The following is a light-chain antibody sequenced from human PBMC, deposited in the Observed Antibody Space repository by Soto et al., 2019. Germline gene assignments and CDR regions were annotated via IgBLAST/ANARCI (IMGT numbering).Light chain of an antibody. J-gene: IGLJ3*02. Sequence: QSALTQPASVSGSPGQSITISCTGTSSDVGSYNLVSWYQQHTGKAPKLMIYEVSKRPSEVSQRCSGSKSGHTASPTISGLQAEDEADYYCCSYAGSSTSPGVFGGGTKLTFL. CDR1: SSDVGSYNL. CDR3: CSYAGSSTSPGV. CDR2: EVS. V-gene: IGLV2-23*02.